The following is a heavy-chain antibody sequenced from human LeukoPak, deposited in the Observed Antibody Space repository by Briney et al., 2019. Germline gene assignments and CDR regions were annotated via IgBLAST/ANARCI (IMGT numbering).Heavy chain of an antibody. D-gene: IGHD4-17*01. CDR1: GGTFSSYA. CDR2: IIPIFGTA. V-gene: IGHV1-69*13. J-gene: IGHJ4*02. CDR3: ARDYGEETYYFDY. Sequence: ASVKVSCKASGGTFSSYAISWVRQAPGQGLEWMGGIIPIFGTANYAQKSQGRVTITADESTSTAYMELSSLRSEDTAVYYCARDYGEETYYFDYWGQGTLVTVSS.